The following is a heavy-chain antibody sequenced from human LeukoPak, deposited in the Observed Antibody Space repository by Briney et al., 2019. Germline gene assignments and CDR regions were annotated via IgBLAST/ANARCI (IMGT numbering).Heavy chain of an antibody. J-gene: IGHJ4*02. CDR3: ASSPYSSGWNNQ. Sequence: SETLSLTCAVYGGSITSYYWSWIRQPPGKGLEWIGYIFYSGSTKYNPSLKSRVTISVDTSKNQFSLKLSSVTAADTAVYYCASSPYSSGWNNQWGQGTLVTVSS. CDR2: IFYSGST. V-gene: IGHV4-59*01. D-gene: IGHD6-19*01. CDR1: GGSITSYY.